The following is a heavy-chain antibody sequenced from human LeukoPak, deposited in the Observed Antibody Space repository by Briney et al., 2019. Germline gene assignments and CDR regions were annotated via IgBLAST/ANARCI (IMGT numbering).Heavy chain of an antibody. CDR1: GGASNRSC. CDR3: AGVGAGTSR. J-gene: IGHJ4*02. CDR2: IFTSGST. D-gene: IGHD1-7*01. Sequence: APTLALTCTDAGGASNRSCCSWIRQPAGKGLEWIGRIFTSGSTDYSPSLKSRVTMSLDTSKNQFSLKLTSVTAADTGMYYCAGVGAGTSRWGQGTLVTVSS. V-gene: IGHV4-4*07.